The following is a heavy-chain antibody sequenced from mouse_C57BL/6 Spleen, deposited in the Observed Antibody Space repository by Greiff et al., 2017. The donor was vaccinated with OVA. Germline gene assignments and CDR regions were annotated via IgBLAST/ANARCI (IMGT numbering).Heavy chain of an antibody. CDR2: INPGSGGT. J-gene: IGHJ1*03. V-gene: IGHV1-54*01. CDR1: GYAFTNYL. D-gene: IGHD2-1*01. CDR3: ATYGNYIRYFDV. Sequence: QVQLQQSGAELVRPGSSVKVSCKASGYAFTNYLIEWVKQRPGQGLGWIGVINPGSGGTNYNEKFKGKATLTADKSSSTAYMQLSSLTSEDSAVYFCATYGNYIRYFDVWGTGTTVTVSS.